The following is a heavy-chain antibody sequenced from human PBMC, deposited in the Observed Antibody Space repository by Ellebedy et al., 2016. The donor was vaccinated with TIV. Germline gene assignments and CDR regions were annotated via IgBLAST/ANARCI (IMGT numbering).Heavy chain of an antibody. CDR3: ARIGGQMRGTSWFSP. D-gene: IGHD3-16*01. J-gene: IGHJ5*02. V-gene: IGHV4-39*01. Sequence: SETLSLXXTVSGASISNNDFYWGWVRQPPGKALEWIAIIYHTGDTSYNPSLESRVSMSVDTSRNQFSVRLRSVTATDTAVYYCARIGGQMRGTSWFSPWGQGIRVTVSS. CDR1: GASISNNDFY. CDR2: IYHTGDT.